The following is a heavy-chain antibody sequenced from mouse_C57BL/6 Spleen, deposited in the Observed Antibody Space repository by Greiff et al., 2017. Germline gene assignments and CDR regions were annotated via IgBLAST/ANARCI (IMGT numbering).Heavy chain of an antibody. Sequence: VQLKESGPGMVKPSQSLSLTCTVTGYSITSGYDWHWIRHFPGNKLEWMGYISYSGSTNYNPSLKSRISITHDTSKNHFFLKLNSVTTEDTATYYCARWATAPYAMDYWGQGTSVTVSS. CDR1: GYSITSGYD. D-gene: IGHD1-2*01. V-gene: IGHV3-1*01. CDR3: ARWATAPYAMDY. CDR2: ISYSGST. J-gene: IGHJ4*01.